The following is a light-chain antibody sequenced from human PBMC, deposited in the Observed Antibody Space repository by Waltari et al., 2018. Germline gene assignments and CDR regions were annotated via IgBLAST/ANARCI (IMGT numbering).Light chain of an antibody. CDR3: QQYNSYSYT. Sequence: DIQMTQSPSTLSASVGDRVTITCRASQSISSWLAWYQQKPGKAPKLLIYDASSLESGVPSRFSGSGAGTEFTLTISSLQPDDFATYYCQQYNSYSYTFGHVTK. CDR1: QSISSW. CDR2: DAS. V-gene: IGKV1-5*01. J-gene: IGKJ2*01.